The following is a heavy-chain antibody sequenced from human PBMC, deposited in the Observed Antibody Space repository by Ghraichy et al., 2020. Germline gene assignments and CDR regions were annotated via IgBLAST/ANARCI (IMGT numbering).Heavy chain of an antibody. CDR2: ISGGGSST. V-gene: IGHV3-23*01. J-gene: IGHJ3*02. CDR3: AKAYTSGWYSLAPNAFNI. CDR1: GFSFSSHA. Sequence: GESLNISCAASGFSFSSHAMSWVRQALGKGLEWVSAISGGGSSTYYADSVKGRFTISRDNSKNTLYLQMNSLRADDTAVYYCAKAYTSGWYSLAPNAFNIWGQGTMVTVSS. D-gene: IGHD6-19*01.